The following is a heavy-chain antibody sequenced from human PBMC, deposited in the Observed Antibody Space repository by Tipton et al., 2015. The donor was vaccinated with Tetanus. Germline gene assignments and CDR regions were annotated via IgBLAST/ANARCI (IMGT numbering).Heavy chain of an antibody. J-gene: IGHJ4*02. D-gene: IGHD2/OR15-2a*01. CDR1: NGSISSGGYY. CDR2: IRDNGNS. CDR3: ARGTFHAFDF. Sequence: TLSLTCSVSNGSISSGGYYWSWIRQCTGKGLEWIGHIRDNGNSYANPSLSGRVTMSVDTRKNQFSLNLTSMSVADTATYYCARGTFHAFDFWGQGVQVTVSS. V-gene: IGHV4-31*03.